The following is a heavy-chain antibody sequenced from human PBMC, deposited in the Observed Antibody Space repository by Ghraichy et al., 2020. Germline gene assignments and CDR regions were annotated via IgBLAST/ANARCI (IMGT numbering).Heavy chain of an antibody. CDR2: INTKSGNT. CDR1: GYTFINYG. V-gene: IGHV1-18*01. Sequence: ASVKVSCKASGYTFINYGITWVRQAPGQGLEWLGWINTKSGNTQYGWKFQDRVTMTTDTSTSTAYMELRSLRSDDTAVYYCARGINYFDPWGQGTLVTVSS. J-gene: IGHJ5*02. CDR3: ARGINYFDP. D-gene: IGHD5-24*01.